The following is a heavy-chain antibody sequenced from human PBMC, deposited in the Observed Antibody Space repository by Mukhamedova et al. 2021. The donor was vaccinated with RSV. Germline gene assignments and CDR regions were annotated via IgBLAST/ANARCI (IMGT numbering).Heavy chain of an antibody. CDR3: ARGGDWDAFDI. J-gene: IGHJ3*02. CDR2: VHYSGST. D-gene: IGHD3/OR15-3a*01. Sequence: EWIGFVHYSGSTNYNPSLKSRVTISVDTSKKQFSLKLRSVTAADTAVYYCARGGDWDAFDIWGQGTMVTVSS. V-gene: IGHV4-59*09.